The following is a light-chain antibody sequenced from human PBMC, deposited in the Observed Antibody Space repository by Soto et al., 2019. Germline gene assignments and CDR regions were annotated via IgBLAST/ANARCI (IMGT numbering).Light chain of an antibody. CDR1: QTVGVR. V-gene: IGKV3-11*01. CDR3: QQSYSTPLT. J-gene: IGKJ4*01. CDR2: EAS. Sequence: EIGLTQSPCTLSLSAGERATLSCRASQTVGVRLAWYQHKPGQAPRLIIYEASNRAAGIPARFSGSGYGTDFNLTISSLQPEDFATYYSQQSYSTPLTFGGGTKVDIK.